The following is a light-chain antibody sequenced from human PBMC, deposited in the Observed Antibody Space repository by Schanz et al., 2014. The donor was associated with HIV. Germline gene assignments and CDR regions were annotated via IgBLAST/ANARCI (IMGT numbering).Light chain of an antibody. CDR1: QDIRGD. J-gene: IGKJ1*01. V-gene: IGKV1-17*01. Sequence: IQMTQSPSSLSASVGDRVTITCRASQDIRGDLGWYQQKPRKAPKLLIYAASSLQSGVPSRFSGSGSGTDFTLTISSLQPEDFATYYCLQLSSFPWTFGQGTKVDTK. CDR3: LQLSSFPWT. CDR2: AAS.